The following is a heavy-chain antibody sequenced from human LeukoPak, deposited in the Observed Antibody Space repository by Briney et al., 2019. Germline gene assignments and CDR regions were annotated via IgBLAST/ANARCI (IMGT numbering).Heavy chain of an antibody. Sequence: ASVKVSCKASGYTFSSYGISWVRQAPGQGLEWMGWISTYNNNTNYARKFQGRVTMTTDTSTSTAYMELRSLRSDDTAVYYCARQSYYYDSSGYYGTYYYYYMDVWGKGTKVTVSS. CDR2: ISTYNNNT. CDR1: GYTFSSYG. CDR3: ARQSYYYDSSGYYGTYYYYYMDV. V-gene: IGHV1-18*01. J-gene: IGHJ6*03. D-gene: IGHD3-22*01.